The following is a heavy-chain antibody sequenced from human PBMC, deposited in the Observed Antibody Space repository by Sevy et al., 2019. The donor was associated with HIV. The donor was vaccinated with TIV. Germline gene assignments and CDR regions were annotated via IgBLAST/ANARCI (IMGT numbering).Heavy chain of an antibody. CDR2: ISWNSGFI. D-gene: IGHD2-15*01. J-gene: IGHJ4*02. Sequence: SLRLSCAASGFTFDDYAMHWVRQAPGKGLEWVSGISWNSGFIGYADSVKGRFTISRDNAKNSLYLQMNTLRAEDTAFYYCAKDRSYGGNSFDYWGQGTLVTVSS. CDR1: GFTFDDYA. V-gene: IGHV3-9*01. CDR3: AKDRSYGGNSFDY.